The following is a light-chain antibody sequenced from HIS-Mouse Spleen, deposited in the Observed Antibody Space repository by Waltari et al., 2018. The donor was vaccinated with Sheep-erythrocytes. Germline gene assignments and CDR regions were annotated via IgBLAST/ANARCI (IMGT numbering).Light chain of an antibody. Sequence: DIQMTQSPSTLSASVGDRVTITCRASQSISSWLAWYQQKPGKAPKLRSYKASSLESGVPSRFSGSGSGTEFTLTISSLQPDDFATYYCQQYNSYPWTFGQGTKVEIK. V-gene: IGKV1-5*03. CDR1: QSISSW. CDR2: KAS. J-gene: IGKJ1*01. CDR3: QQYNSYPWT.